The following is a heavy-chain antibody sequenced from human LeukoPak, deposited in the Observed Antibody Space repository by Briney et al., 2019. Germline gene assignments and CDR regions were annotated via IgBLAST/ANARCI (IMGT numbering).Heavy chain of an antibody. Sequence: SGGSLRLSCGASGFPFNAYWMTWVRQAPGKGLEWVANIRQDGDTKYYVDSVKGRFTISRDSAMNSLYLQMNSLRAEDTAIYYCARSLPYGTTWYGRSDFWGQGTLVTVSS. CDR2: IRQDGDTK. D-gene: IGHD6-13*01. CDR3: ARSLPYGTTWYGRSDF. V-gene: IGHV3-7*03. CDR1: GFPFNAYW. J-gene: IGHJ4*02.